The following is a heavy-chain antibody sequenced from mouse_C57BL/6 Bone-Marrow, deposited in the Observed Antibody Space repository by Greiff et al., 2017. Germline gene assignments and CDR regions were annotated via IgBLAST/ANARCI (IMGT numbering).Heavy chain of an antibody. V-gene: IGHV1-15*01. J-gene: IGHJ3*01. CDR3: TRGDYDYAWFAY. D-gene: IGHD2-4*01. CDR1: GYTFTDYE. Sequence: VKLMESGAELVRPGASVTLSCKASGYTFTDYEMHWVKQTPVHGLEWIGAIDPETGGTAYNQKVKGKAILTADKSSSTAYMEIRSLTSEDAAVYYCTRGDYDYAWFAYWGQGTLVTVSA. CDR2: IDPETGGT.